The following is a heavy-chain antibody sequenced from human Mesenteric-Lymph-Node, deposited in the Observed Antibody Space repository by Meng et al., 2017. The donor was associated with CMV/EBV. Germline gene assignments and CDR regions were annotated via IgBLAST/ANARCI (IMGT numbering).Heavy chain of an antibody. CDR2: ISGSGGST. J-gene: IGHJ5*02. CDR1: GFTFSSYA. V-gene: IGHV3-23*01. Sequence: GESLKISCAASGFTFSSYAMSWVRQAPGKGLEWVSAISGSGGSTYYADSVKGRFTISRDDSKNTLYLQINSLRAEDTAIYYCAKDNEGRFCSNGVCYRGVWFDPWGQGTLVTVSS. CDR3: AKDNEGRFCSNGVCYRGVWFDP. D-gene: IGHD2-8*01.